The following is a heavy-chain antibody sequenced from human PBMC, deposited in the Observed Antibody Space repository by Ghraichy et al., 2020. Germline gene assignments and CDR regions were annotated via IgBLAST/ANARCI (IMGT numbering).Heavy chain of an antibody. CDR2: ITGPGSST. CDR1: GFTFSSHA. J-gene: IGHJ4*02. CDR3: AKRKDC. V-gene: IGHV3-23*01. Sequence: GGSLRLSCAASGFTFSSHAMTWVRQAPGKGLEWVSTITGPGSSTYYADSVKGRFTIFRDNSKNTLYLEMNSLRAEDTAVYYCAKRKDCWGQGTLVTVSS.